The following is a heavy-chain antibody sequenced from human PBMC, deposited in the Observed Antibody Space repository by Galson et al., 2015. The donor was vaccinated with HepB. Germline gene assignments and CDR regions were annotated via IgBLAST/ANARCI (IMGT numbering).Heavy chain of an antibody. CDR2: IYSGGST. V-gene: IGHV3-53*04. Sequence: SLRLSCAASGFTVSSNYMSWVRQAPGKGLERVSVIYSGGSTYYADSVKGRFTISRHNSKNTLYLQMNSLRAEDTAVYYCARVSSFWSGSGSYAFDIWGQGTMVTVSS. CDR3: ARVSSFWSGSGSYAFDI. CDR1: GFTVSSNY. J-gene: IGHJ3*02. D-gene: IGHD3-10*01.